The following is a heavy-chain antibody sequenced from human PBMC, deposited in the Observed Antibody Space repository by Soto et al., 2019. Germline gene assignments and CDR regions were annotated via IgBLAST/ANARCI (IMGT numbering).Heavy chain of an antibody. J-gene: IGHJ6*02. Sequence: GASVKVSCKASRYTCTGYYMHWVRQAPGQGLEWMGWINPNSGGTNYAQKFQGWVTMTRDTSIRTAYMELSRLRSDDTAVYYCAKRWRSSRRDYKSYTMDVWGQGTTVTVSS. CDR2: INPNSGGT. V-gene: IGHV1-2*04. D-gene: IGHD3-16*01. CDR1: RYTCTGYY. CDR3: AKRWRSSRRDYKSYTMDV.